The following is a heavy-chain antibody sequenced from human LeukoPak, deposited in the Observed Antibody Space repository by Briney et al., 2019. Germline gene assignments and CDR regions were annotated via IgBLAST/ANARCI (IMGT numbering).Heavy chain of an antibody. CDR1: GFTFSSYE. D-gene: IGHD6-25*01. V-gene: IGHV3-48*03. CDR3: AREGPAHFDY. Sequence: GALRLSCAASGFTFSSYEMNWVRQAPGKGLEWVSYISSSGSTIYYADSVKGRFTISRDNAKNSLYLQMNSLRAKDTAVYYCAREGPAHFDYWGQGTLVTVSS. CDR2: ISSSGSTI. J-gene: IGHJ4*02.